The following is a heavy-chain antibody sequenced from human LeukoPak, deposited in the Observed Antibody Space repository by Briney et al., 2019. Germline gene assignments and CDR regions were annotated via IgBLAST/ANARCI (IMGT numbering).Heavy chain of an antibody. Sequence: SETLSLTCTVSGYSISSGYYWGWIRQPPGKGLEWTGSIYHSGSTYNNPSLKSRVSISVDTSKNQFSLKLSSVTAADTAVYYCATWAGTKYSSGWHPPLDFWGQGTLVTVSS. V-gene: IGHV4-38-2*02. J-gene: IGHJ4*02. CDR2: IYHSGST. D-gene: IGHD6-19*01. CDR1: GYSISSGYY. CDR3: ATWAGTKYSSGWHPPLDF.